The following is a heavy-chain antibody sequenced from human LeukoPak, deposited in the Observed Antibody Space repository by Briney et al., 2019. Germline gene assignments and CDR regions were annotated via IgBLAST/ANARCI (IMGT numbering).Heavy chain of an antibody. Sequence: GASVTVSCKASGYTFTSLGISWVRQAPGQGLEWMGWISGYNGNTNYAQKLQGRVTMTTDTSTSTAYMELRSLRSDDTAVYYCARDERGYCTSTSCPYFDYWGQGTLVTVSS. D-gene: IGHD2-2*01. J-gene: IGHJ4*02. V-gene: IGHV1-18*01. CDR3: ARDERGYCTSTSCPYFDY. CDR1: GYTFTSLG. CDR2: ISGYNGNT.